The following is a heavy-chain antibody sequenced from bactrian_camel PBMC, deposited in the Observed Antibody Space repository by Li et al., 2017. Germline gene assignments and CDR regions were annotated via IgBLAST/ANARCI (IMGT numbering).Heavy chain of an antibody. CDR1: GFSSRLC. CDR2: IGSDGRT. D-gene: IGHD2*01. J-gene: IGHJ4*01. Sequence: VQLVESGGGSVQAGGSLLLSCAASGFSSRLCMAWFRQVPGKEREGVANIGSDGRTSYADSVRGRFASSRDSAKNTVYLQMNSLKPEDTGDFYCTAGPTRRGYCSTLTRPTYWGQGTQVTVS. V-gene: IGHV3S53*01. CDR3: TAGPTRRGYCSTLTRPTY.